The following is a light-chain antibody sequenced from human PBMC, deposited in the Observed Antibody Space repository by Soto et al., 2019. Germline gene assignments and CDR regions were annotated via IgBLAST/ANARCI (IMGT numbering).Light chain of an antibody. CDR1: SSDVGAYNW. CDR3: CSYAGSYTLV. Sequence: QSALTQPRSVSGSPGQSVTISCAGTSSDVGAYNWVSWYQQHPGKVPKLIIYDVTRRPSGVPDRCSGSKSGNTASRTISGLQADDEADYYCCSYAGSYTLVFGGGTKLTVL. V-gene: IGLV2-11*01. CDR2: DVT. J-gene: IGLJ3*02.